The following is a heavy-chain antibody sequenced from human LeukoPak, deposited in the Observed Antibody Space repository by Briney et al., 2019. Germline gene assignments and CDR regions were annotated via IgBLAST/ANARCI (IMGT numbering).Heavy chain of an antibody. CDR3: GRHTSMGVPLDILEKWFDT. D-gene: IGHD2/OR15-2a*01. CDR2: INPSGGST. Sequence: ASVKVSCKASGYTFTSYYMHWVRQAPGQGLEWMGIINPSGGSTSYAQKFQGRVTMTRDTSTSTVYMELRSLRSDDTAVYYCGRHTSMGVPLDILEKWFDTWGQGTLVTVSS. CDR1: GYTFTSYY. V-gene: IGHV1-46*01. J-gene: IGHJ5*02.